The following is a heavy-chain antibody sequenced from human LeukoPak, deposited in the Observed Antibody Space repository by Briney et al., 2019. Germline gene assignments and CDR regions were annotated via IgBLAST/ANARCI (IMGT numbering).Heavy chain of an antibody. J-gene: IGHJ3*01. Sequence: GGSLRLSCATSGFTFNSYWMNWVRQAPGKGLEWVANIKQDGSEKYYVDSVKGRFTISRDNAENSLYLQMNSLRAEDTAVYYCARSTITFDAWGQGTMVTVSS. CDR3: ARSTITFDA. V-gene: IGHV3-7*01. CDR2: IKQDGSEK. CDR1: GFTFNSYW.